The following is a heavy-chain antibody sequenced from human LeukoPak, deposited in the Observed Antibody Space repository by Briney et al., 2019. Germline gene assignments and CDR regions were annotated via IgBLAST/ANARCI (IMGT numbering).Heavy chain of an antibody. CDR3: ARDPYSSSWSAFDY. D-gene: IGHD6-13*01. J-gene: IGHJ4*02. V-gene: IGHV4-39*02. CDR2: IYYSGST. CDR1: GGSISSSSYY. Sequence: SETLSLTCTVSGGSISSSSYYWGWIRQPPGKGLEWIGSIYYSGSTYYNPSLKSRVTISVDTCKNQFSLKLSSVTAADTAVYYCARDPYSSSWSAFDYWGQGTLVTVSS.